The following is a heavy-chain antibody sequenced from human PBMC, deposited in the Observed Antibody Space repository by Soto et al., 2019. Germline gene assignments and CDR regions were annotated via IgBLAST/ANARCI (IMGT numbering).Heavy chain of an antibody. J-gene: IGHJ4*02. CDR3: AIVRVADSSLDH. Sequence: GGSLRLSCEGSGFIFSNNCMHWVRQAPGKGLEWVAFMSYDGSAKFLADSVKGRFTISRDNSKSTLFLHMSSLRAEDTAMYYCAIVRVADSSLDHWGQGTLVTVSS. CDR2: MSYDGSAK. V-gene: IGHV3-30*02. D-gene: IGHD3-10*02. CDR1: GFIFSNNC.